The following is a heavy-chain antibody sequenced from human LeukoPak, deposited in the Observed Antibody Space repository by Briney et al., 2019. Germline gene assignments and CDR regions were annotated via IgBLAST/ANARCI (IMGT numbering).Heavy chain of an antibody. CDR2: IYYSGNT. D-gene: IGHD2-2*02. CDR3: ARLGDCTSTSCYKGFDF. CDR1: GGSISSGSYY. V-gene: IGHV4-39*01. Sequence: PSETLSLTCTVSGGSISSGSYYWGWIRQPPGKGLEWIGSIYYSGNTYYNPSLKSRVTMSVDTSKNQFSLKLSSVTAADTAVYYCARLGDCTSTSCYKGFDFWGQGTLVTVSS. J-gene: IGHJ4*02.